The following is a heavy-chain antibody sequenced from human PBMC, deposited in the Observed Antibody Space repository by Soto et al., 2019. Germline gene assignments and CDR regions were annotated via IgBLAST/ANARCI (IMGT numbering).Heavy chain of an antibody. CDR2: IYYIGNT. Sequence: NPSETLSLTCTVSGGSISPYYWSWIRQPPGKGLEWIGNIYYIGNTNYNPSLKSRVTISVDRSKNQFSLKLSSVTAADTAVYYCARGNVVAIDYWGQGTLVTVSS. J-gene: IGHJ4*02. D-gene: IGHD2-21*01. V-gene: IGHV4-59*12. CDR1: GGSISPYY. CDR3: ARGNVVAIDY.